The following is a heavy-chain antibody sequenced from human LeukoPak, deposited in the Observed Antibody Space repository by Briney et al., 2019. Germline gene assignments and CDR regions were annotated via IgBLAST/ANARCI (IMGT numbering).Heavy chain of an antibody. V-gene: IGHV4-59*12. CDR2: IYYSGST. CDR1: GGSISSYY. D-gene: IGHD4-11*01. J-gene: IGHJ4*02. Sequence: SETLSLTCTVSGGSISSYYWSWIRQPPGKGLEWIGYIYYSGSTNYNPSLKSRVTISVDTSKNQFALKLSSVTAADTAVYYCARGQGTVTTHWGQGTLVTVSS. CDR3: ARGQGTVTTH.